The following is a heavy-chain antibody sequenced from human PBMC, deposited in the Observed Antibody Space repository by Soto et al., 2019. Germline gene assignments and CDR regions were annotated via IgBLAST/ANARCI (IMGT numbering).Heavy chain of an antibody. CDR2: IYYSGGA. D-gene: IGHD5-18*01. J-gene: IGHJ5*02. V-gene: IGHV4-39*01. CDR1: GGSIRKTGDH. CDR3: VKHGYTYGSNDWFAP. Sequence: PSETLSLTCSFSGGSIRKTGDHWGWIRQPPGKGLEWIGSIYYSGGAFYNPSLKSRVTVSVDTSKNQFSLSLSSVTAADTAVYYCVKHGYTYGSNDWFAPWGQGTLGTVSS.